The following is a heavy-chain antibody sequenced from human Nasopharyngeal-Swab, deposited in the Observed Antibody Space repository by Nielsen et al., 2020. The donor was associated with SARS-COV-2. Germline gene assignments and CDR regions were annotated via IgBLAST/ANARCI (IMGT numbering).Heavy chain of an antibody. Sequence: SQTLSLTCAVYGGSFSAYYWSWIRQPPGKGLEWIGEINHSGSTNYSPSLKSRVTISAHTSKNQFSPKLSSVTAADTAVYYCARHSLAVAGSKGAFDIWGQGTMVTVSS. CDR1: GGSFSAYY. J-gene: IGHJ3*02. CDR2: INHSGST. CDR3: ARHSLAVAGSKGAFDI. V-gene: IGHV4-34*01. D-gene: IGHD6-19*01.